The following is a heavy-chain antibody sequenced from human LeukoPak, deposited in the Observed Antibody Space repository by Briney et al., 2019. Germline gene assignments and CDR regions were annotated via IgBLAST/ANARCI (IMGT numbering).Heavy chain of an antibody. Sequence: GRSLRLSCAASGFTFSHYAMHWVRQAPGKGLEWVAVISFDGTNKFYADSVKGRFTISRDNSKNAPYLQMNSLRAEDTAVYYCARWDYYDSSGYSRWGQGTLVTVSS. J-gene: IGHJ4*02. V-gene: IGHV3-30*03. CDR1: GFTFSHYA. CDR2: ISFDGTNK. D-gene: IGHD3-22*01. CDR3: ARWDYYDSSGYSR.